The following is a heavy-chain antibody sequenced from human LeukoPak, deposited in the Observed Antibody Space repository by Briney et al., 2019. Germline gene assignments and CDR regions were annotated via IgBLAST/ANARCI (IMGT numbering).Heavy chain of an antibody. CDR3: ARGGLEPVDY. CDR1: GFTFSSYW. Sequence: GGSLRLSCTVSGFTFSSYWMHWVRQAPGMGLVRVSRINTDGSTTSYADSVKGRFTISRDNAKNTLYLQVNSLRAEDTAVYYCARGGLEPVDYWGQGTLVTVSS. V-gene: IGHV3-74*01. D-gene: IGHD5-24*01. J-gene: IGHJ4*02. CDR2: INTDGSTT.